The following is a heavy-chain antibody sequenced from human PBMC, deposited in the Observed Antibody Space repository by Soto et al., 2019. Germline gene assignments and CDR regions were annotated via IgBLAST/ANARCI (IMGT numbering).Heavy chain of an antibody. CDR2: INHSGST. Sequence: SETLSLTCGVYGGSFSGYYWSWIRQPPGKGLEWIGEINHSGSTNYNPSLKSRVTISVDTSKNQFSLKLSSVTAADTAVYYCAIITGTTTWVKINDYWGQGTLVTVS. J-gene: IGHJ4*02. CDR3: AIITGTTTWVKINDY. D-gene: IGHD1-7*01. CDR1: GGSFSGYY. V-gene: IGHV4-34*01.